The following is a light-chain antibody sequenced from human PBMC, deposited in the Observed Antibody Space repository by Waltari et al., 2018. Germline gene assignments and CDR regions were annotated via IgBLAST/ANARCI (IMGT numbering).Light chain of an antibody. CDR2: KAS. CDR3: QQYNTLSPWT. J-gene: IGKJ1*01. CDR1: QSISIW. Sequence: DIQMTQSPSTLSASVGDRVTFTCRASQSISIWLAWYQQKPGKAPKLLIYKASSLESGVPSRFSGSGSGTEFALTISSLQPDDFATYFCQQYNTLSPWTFGQGTKVEIK. V-gene: IGKV1-5*03.